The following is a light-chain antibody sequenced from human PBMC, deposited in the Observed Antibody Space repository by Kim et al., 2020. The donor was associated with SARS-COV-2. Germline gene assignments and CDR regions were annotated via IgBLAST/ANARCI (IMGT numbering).Light chain of an antibody. V-gene: IGLV2-14*03. CDR1: SSDVGGYNY. Sequence: GQSITISCTGTSSDVGGYNYVSWYQQHPGKAPKLMIYDVSNRPSGVSNRFSGSKPGNSASLTISGLQAEDEADYYCSSYTSSTTLVFGGGTQLTVL. CDR3: SSYTSSTTLV. CDR2: DVS. J-gene: IGLJ2*01.